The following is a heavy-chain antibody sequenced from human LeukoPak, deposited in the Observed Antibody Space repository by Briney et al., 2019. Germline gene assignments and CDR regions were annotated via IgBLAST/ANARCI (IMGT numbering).Heavy chain of an antibody. CDR1: GGSISSYY. CDR3: ARVGRMRILDY. J-gene: IGHJ4*02. CDR2: IYYSGST. V-gene: IGHV4-59*01. Sequence: PSETLSLTCTVSGGSISSYYWSWIRQPPGKGLEWIGYIYYSGSTNYNPSLKSRVTISVDTSKNQFSLKLSSVTAADTAVYYCARVGRMRILDYWGQGTLVTVSS. D-gene: IGHD1-26*01.